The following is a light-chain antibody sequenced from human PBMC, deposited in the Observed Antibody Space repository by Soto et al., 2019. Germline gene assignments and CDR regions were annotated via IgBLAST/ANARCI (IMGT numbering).Light chain of an antibody. CDR2: AAS. V-gene: IGKV1-5*01. CDR3: QQSYSTPPT. Sequence: DIQMTQSPSTLSASAGDTVTITCRASESIDNWLAWYQQKPGKAPKLLLFAASTLVGGVPSRFSGRGSGTEFTLTISSLQADDFATYYCQQSYSTPPTFGGGTKVEIK. J-gene: IGKJ4*01. CDR1: ESIDNW.